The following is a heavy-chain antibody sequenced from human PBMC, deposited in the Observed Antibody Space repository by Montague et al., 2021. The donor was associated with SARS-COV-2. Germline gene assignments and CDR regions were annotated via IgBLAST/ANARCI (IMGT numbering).Heavy chain of an antibody. V-gene: IGHV4-34*01. CDR3: ARGAPTISMILVVMTGAGWYLDL. J-gene: IGHJ2*01. D-gene: IGHD3-22*01. CDR1: GGSFSDYY. Sequence: SETLSLTCAVYGGSFSDYYWSWIRQPPGKGLEWIGEINHSGSTNYNPSLRSRVTISVDTSKNQFSLKLSAVTAADTAVYYCARGAPTISMILVVMTGAGWYLDLWGRGTLVTVS. CDR2: INHSGST.